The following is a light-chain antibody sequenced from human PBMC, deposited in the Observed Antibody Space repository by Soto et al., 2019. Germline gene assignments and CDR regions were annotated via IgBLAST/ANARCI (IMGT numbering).Light chain of an antibody. CDR1: QSVSSNY. CDR2: AAS. CDR3: QKYGSAFT. V-gene: IGKV3-20*01. J-gene: IGKJ3*01. Sequence: EIVLTQSPGTLSLSPGERATLSCRASQSVSSNYLAWYQHKPGQGPRLLIYAASSRATGIPDRFIGSGSGTDFTLTISRLEPEDFALYYCQKYGSAFTFGPGTKVDIK.